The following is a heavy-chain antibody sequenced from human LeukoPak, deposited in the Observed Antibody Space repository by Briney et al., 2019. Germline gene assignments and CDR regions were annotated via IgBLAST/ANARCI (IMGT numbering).Heavy chain of an antibody. V-gene: IGHV4-31*03. CDR3: ARDNRSEGFGEYYFDY. J-gene: IGHJ4*02. Sequence: KPSQTLSLTCTVSGVSISSGGYYWSCIRQHPGKGLGWIGYIYYSGSTYYKPPLKSRVTISVDTSKNQSSLKLSSVTAADTAVYSCARDNRSEGFGEYYFDYWSQGTLVTVSS. CDR2: IYYSGST. CDR1: GVSISSGGYY. D-gene: IGHD3-10*01.